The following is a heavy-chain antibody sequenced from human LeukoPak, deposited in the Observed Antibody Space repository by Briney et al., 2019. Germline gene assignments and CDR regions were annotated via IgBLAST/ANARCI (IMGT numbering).Heavy chain of an antibody. CDR2: ISSSGADR. J-gene: IGHJ4*02. CDR3: VRELGSSGLFGFFHW. CDR1: GHILRGYD. Sequence: GGPLTLLCAVCGHILRGYDMQWVRQARGKGVEYVSSISSSGADRYCANCVSGRLTISRDNSENTLYLQMGSLRAEDMAVYYCVRELGSSGLFGFFHWWGGGTLVSVSS. V-gene: IGHV3-64*01. D-gene: IGHD3-22*01.